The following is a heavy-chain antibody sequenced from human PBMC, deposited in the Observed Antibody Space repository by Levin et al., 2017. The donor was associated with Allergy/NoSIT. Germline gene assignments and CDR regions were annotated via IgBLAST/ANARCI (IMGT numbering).Heavy chain of an antibody. CDR2: IYYSGST. CDR1: GGSISSYY. CDR3: ARAKSPRVCSSSSCYYHYYMDV. V-gene: IGHV4-59*13. J-gene: IGHJ6*03. Sequence: PSETLSLTCTVSGGSISSYYWSWIRQPPGKALEWIGYIYYSGSTNYNPSLESRVTISVGTSKNQFSLKLSSVTAADTAVYYCARAKSPRVCSSSSCYYHYYMDVWGKGTTVTVSS. D-gene: IGHD2-2*01.